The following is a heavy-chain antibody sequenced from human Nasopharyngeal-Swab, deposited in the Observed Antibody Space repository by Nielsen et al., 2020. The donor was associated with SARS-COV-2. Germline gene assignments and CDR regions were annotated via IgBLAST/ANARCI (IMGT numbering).Heavy chain of an antibody. CDR2: ISSNGGST. V-gene: IGHV3-64*01. CDR3: ARGGSYYYYYGMDV. D-gene: IGHD3-16*01. J-gene: IGHJ6*02. Sequence: WIRQPPGKGLEYVSAISSNGGSTYYANSVKGRFTISGDNSKNTLYLQMGSLRAEDMAVYYCARGGSYYYYYGMDVWGQGTTVTVSS.